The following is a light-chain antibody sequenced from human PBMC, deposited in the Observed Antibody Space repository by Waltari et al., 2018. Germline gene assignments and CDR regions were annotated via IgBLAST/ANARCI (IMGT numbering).Light chain of an antibody. CDR2: WAS. CDR3: QQYYSRRT. J-gene: IGKJ1*01. CDR1: QSILYNSNDKNY. Sequence: IVMTQSPDSLAGSLGERATTNCKSSQSILYNSNDKNYLAWYQQKPGQPPKLLIYWASTRESGVPDRFSGNGSGTDFTLTISSLQAEDVAVYYCQQYYSRRTFGQGTKVEI. V-gene: IGKV4-1*01.